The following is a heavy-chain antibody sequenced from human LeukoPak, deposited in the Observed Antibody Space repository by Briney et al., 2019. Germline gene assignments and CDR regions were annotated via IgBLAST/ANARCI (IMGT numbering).Heavy chain of an antibody. CDR2: IIPILGIA. V-gene: IGHV1-69*04. Sequence: SVKVSCKASGGTFSSYAISWVRQAPGQGLEWMGRIIPILGIANYAQKFQGRVTITADKSTSTAYMELSSLRSEDTAVYYCARGGYVDAFDIWGQGTMVTVSS. D-gene: IGHD2-2*01. CDR1: GGTFSSYA. CDR3: ARGGYVDAFDI. J-gene: IGHJ3*02.